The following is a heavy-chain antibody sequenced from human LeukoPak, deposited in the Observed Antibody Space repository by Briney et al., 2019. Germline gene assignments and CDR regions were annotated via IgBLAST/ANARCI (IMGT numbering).Heavy chain of an antibody. CDR2: IYSAGST. Sequence: PGESLRLSCAASGFTVSTHYMSWVRQAPGKGLEWVSNIYSAGSTYYTDSVKGRFTISRDNSKNTVDLQMNTLRAEDTAVYYCARVRLDRSERNLDAFENWGQGTMVTVFS. V-gene: IGHV3-53*01. D-gene: IGHD1-14*01. CDR1: GFTVSTHY. CDR3: ARVRLDRSERNLDAFEN. J-gene: IGHJ3*02.